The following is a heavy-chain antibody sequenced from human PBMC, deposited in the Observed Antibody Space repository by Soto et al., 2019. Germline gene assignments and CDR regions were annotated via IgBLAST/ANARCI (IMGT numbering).Heavy chain of an antibody. CDR1: GFSFFSYA. V-gene: IGHV3-23*01. J-gene: IGHJ5*02. D-gene: IGHD2-8*01. Sequence: EVQLLESGGHVVQPGESLRLSCTGSGFSFFSYAMSWVRQAPGKGLEWVSTISGSGGHTYYADSVKGRFVVSRDNDKNTVYLQMSSLTGEDTAVYFCAKIEMGWFAHWGQGTQVTVSS. CDR3: AKIEMGWFAH. CDR2: ISGSGGHT.